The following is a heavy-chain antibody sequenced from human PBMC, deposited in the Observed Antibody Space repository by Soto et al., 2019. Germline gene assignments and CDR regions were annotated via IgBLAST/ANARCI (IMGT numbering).Heavy chain of an antibody. CDR1: GFSVSNDY. V-gene: IGHV3-53*01. Sequence: EVQLVESGGGLIAPGGSLRLSCAASGFSVSNDYIHWLRQAPGQRLEWVSVIFSGGGPKYADSVEGRFTIDRDDSENTVSLQMDSLRPDNTAVYYCVRGAGYFSDWGQGTLVTVSS. CDR3: VRGAGYFSD. D-gene: IGHD5-18*01. CDR2: IFSGGGP. J-gene: IGHJ4*02.